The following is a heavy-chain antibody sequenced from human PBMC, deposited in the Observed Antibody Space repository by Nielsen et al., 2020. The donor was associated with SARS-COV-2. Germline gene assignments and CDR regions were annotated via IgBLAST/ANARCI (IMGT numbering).Heavy chain of an antibody. V-gene: IGHV1-69*06. Sequence: SVKVSCKASGGTFSSYAISWVRQAPGQGLEWMGGIIPIFGTANYAQKFQGRVTITADKSTSTAYMELSSLRSDDTAVYYCAVEFWSGYYSYYYGMDVWGQGTTVTVSS. J-gene: IGHJ6*02. CDR2: IIPIFGTA. CDR1: GGTFSSYA. D-gene: IGHD3-3*01. CDR3: AVEFWSGYYSYYYGMDV.